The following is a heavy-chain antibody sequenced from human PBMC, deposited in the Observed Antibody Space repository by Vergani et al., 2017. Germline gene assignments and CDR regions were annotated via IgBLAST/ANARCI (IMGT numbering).Heavy chain of an antibody. CDR1: GYTFTGYY. CDR2: INPNSGGT. CDR3: ARDRYYYDSSGYWDYFDY. J-gene: IGHJ4*02. Sequence: QVQLVQSGAEVKKPGASVKVFCKASGYTFTGYYMHWVRQAPGQGLEWMGWINPNSGGTNYAQKFQGRVTMTRGTSISTAYMELSRLRSDETAVYYCARDRYYYDSSGYWDYFDYWGQGTLVTVSS. V-gene: IGHV1-2*02. D-gene: IGHD3-22*01.